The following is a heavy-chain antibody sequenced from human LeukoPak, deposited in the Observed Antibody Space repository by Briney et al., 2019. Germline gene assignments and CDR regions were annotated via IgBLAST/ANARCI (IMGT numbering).Heavy chain of an antibody. CDR2: IYYSGST. D-gene: IGHD6-13*01. CDR1: GFTFSSYW. CDR3: ARHSYLPAAGTVYFDY. V-gene: IGHV4-39*01. Sequence: GSLRLSCAASGFTFSSYWMHWVRQGPGKGLEWIGSIYYSGSTYYNPSLKSRVTISVDTSKNQFSLKLSSVTAADTAVYYCARHSYLPAAGTVYFDYWGQGTLVTVSS. J-gene: IGHJ4*02.